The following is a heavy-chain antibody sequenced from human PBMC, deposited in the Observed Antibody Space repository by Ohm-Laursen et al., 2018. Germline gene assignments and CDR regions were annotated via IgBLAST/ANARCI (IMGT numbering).Heavy chain of an antibody. J-gene: IGHJ4*02. D-gene: IGHD3-10*01. CDR1: GFSLSTSGMC. CDR2: LYWDDDK. V-gene: IGHV2-70*12. CDR3: AHRPPYYYGLLDQ. Sequence: TQTLTLTCTFSGFSLSTSGMCVSWIRQPPGKVLEWLPRLYWDDDKYYSPSLKTRLTIPKDNSKNQVVLTMTNMDPVDTATYYCAHRPPYYYGLLDQWGPGTLITVSS.